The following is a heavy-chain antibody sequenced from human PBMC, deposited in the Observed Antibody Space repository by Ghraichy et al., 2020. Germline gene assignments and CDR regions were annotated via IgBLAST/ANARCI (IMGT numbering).Heavy chain of an antibody. CDR1: GFTFSSYS. CDR3: ARVAAAGGKDYYYYMDV. CDR2: ISSSSSYI. Sequence: GGSLRLSCAASGFTFSSYSMNWVRQAPGKGLEWVSSISSSSSYIYYADSVKGRFTISRDNAKNSLYLQMNSLRAEDTAVYYCARVAAAGGKDYYYYMDVWGKGTTVTVSS. V-gene: IGHV3-21*01. J-gene: IGHJ6*03. D-gene: IGHD6-13*01.